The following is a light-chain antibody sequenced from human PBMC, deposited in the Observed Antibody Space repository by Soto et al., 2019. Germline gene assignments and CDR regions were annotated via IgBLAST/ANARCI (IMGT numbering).Light chain of an antibody. V-gene: IGKV3-20*01. CDR1: QSVSSTY. Sequence: EIVLTQSPGTLSLSPGERATLSCRASQSVSSTYLAWSQQKAGKAPRLLIYGASSRATGIPDRFSGSGSGTDFTLTISRLEPEDFAVYYCQQYGSLPWAFGQGTKVDIK. CDR3: QQYGSLPWA. CDR2: GAS. J-gene: IGKJ1*01.